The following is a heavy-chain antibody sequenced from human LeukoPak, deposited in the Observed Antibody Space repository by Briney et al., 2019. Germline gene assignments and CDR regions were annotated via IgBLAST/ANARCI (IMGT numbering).Heavy chain of an antibody. CDR2: ISNSGDTI. J-gene: IGHJ1*01. D-gene: IGHD2-2*01. CDR1: GFTSRFTFSDYY. Sequence: GGSLRLSCSASGFTSRFTFSDYYMSWIRQAPGKGLEWLSFISNSGDTIHYADSVKGRFTIYRDNAKNSLYLQMNSLRVDDTATYYCVMTAGRASATAHWGQGALVTVSS. CDR3: VMTAGRASATAH. V-gene: IGHV3-11*04.